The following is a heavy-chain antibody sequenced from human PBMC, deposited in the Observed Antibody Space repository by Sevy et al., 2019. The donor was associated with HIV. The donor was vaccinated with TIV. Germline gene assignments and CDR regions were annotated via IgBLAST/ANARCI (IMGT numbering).Heavy chain of an antibody. CDR1: GFTFSSYG. Sequence: GGSLRLSCAASGFTFSSYGMHWVRRAPGKGLEWVAVVCYDGSNKDYADSVKGRFTISRDNSKNTLYLQMNSLRAEDTAVYYCARDEFYDILTGYYRSYYGMDVWGQGTTVTVSS. CDR3: ARDEFYDILTGYYRSYYGMDV. V-gene: IGHV3-33*01. CDR2: VCYDGSNK. J-gene: IGHJ6*02. D-gene: IGHD3-9*01.